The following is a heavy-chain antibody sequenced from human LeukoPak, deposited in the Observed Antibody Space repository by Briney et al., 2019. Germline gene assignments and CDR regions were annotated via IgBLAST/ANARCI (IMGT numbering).Heavy chain of an antibody. V-gene: IGHV4-34*01. J-gene: IGHJ4*02. CDR3: ARGEAQDY. CDR1: GGSFSGYY. CDR2: INHSGST. Sequence: PETLSLTCAVYGGSFSGYYWSWIRQPPGKGLEWIGEINHSGSTNYNPSLKSRVTISVDTSKNQFSLKLSSVTAADTAVYYCARGEAQDYWGQGTLVTVSS.